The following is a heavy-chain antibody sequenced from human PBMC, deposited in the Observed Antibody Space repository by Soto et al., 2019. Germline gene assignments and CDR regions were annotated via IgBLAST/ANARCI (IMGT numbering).Heavy chain of an antibody. CDR3: ARDRGFVVRAPPVDY. CDR1: GYTFTSYV. Sequence: ASVKVSCKASGYTFTSYVISWVRQAPGQGLEWMGWISAYNGNTNYAQKLQGRVTMTTDTSTSTAYMELRSLRSDDTAVYYCARDRGFVVRAPPVDYWGQGTLVTVSS. V-gene: IGHV1-18*01. J-gene: IGHJ4*02. CDR2: ISAYNGNT. D-gene: IGHD3-10*01.